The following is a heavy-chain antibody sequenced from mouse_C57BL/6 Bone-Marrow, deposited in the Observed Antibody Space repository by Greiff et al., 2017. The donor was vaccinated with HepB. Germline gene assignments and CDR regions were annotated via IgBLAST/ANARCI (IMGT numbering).Heavy chain of an antibody. Sequence: QVQLQQPGAELVRPGTSVKLSCKASGYTFTSYWMHWVKQRPGQGLEWIGVIDPSDSYTNYNQKFKGKATLTVDTSSSTAYMQLSSLTSEDSAVYYCARTSYYGSRFGWYFDVWGTGTTVTVSS. CDR1: GYTFTSYW. CDR3: ARTSYYGSRFGWYFDV. CDR2: IDPSDSYT. D-gene: IGHD1-1*01. V-gene: IGHV1-59*01. J-gene: IGHJ1*03.